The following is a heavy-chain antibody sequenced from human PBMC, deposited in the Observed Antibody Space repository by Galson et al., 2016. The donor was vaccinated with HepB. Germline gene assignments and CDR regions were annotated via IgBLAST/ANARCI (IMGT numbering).Heavy chain of an antibody. CDR3: ARAPGYNGGWPPWFDV. CDR1: EFSFNSYA. CDR2: ISSDGSES. Sequence: SLRLSCAASEFSFNSYALHWVRQAPGKGLEWVGIISSDGSESAYGDSVKGRFTISRDNSKNAVYLQMNSLRREDTAVYYCARAPGYNGGWPPWFDVWGQGTLVTVSS. J-gene: IGHJ5*02. V-gene: IGHV3-30*04. D-gene: IGHD6-19*01.